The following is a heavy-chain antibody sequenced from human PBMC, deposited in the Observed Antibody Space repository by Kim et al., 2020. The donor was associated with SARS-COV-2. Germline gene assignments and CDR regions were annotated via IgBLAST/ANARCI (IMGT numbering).Heavy chain of an antibody. Sequence: GGSLRLSCAASGFTFSSYWMHWVRQAPGKGLVWVSRINSDGSSTSYADSVKGRFTISRDNAKNTLYLQMNSLRAEDTAVYYCARDPPGSSSLSGLDYWGQGTLVTVSS. CDR1: GFTFSSYW. J-gene: IGHJ4*02. D-gene: IGHD6-13*01. V-gene: IGHV3-74*01. CDR3: ARDPPGSSSLSGLDY. CDR2: INSDGSST.